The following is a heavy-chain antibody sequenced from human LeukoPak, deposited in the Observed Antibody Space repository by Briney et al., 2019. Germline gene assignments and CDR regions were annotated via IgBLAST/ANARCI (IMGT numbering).Heavy chain of an antibody. CDR3: ARAAILPGYYYYGMDV. J-gene: IGHJ6*02. V-gene: IGHV4-61*01. CDR2: IYYSGST. D-gene: IGHD2-2*01. Sequence: SETLSLTCTVSGGSVSSGSYYWSWLRQPPGKGLEWIGYIYYSGSTNYNPSLKSRVTISVDTSKNQFSLKLSSVTAADTAVYHCARAAILPGYYYYGMDVWGQGTTVTVSS. CDR1: GGSVSSGSYY.